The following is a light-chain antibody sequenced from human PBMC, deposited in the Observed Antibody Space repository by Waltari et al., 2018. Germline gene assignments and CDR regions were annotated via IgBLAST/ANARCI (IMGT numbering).Light chain of an antibody. Sequence: QSALTQPASVSGSPGQSITISRTGPSRDVGGYKLASWYQQHPGKTPRLMIYADSNRPSGSSNRFSGSKSGNTASLTISGLQAEDEAAYYCCSYAGSSTVKFGEGTYLTVL. J-gene: IGLJ2*01. CDR2: ADS. V-gene: IGLV2-23*01. CDR3: CSYAGSSTVK. CDR1: SRDVGGYKL.